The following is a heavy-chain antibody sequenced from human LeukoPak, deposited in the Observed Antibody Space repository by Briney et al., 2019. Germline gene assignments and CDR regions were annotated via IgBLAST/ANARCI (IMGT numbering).Heavy chain of an antibody. CDR1: GDSISGSSYY. CDR2: IYYSGST. D-gene: IGHD1-26*01. J-gene: IGHJ3*02. CDR3: ARYIVSYPHDAFDI. V-gene: IGHV4-39*07. Sequence: PSETLSLTCTVSGDSISGSSYYWGWIRQPPGKGLEWIASIYYSGSTYNNPSLKSRVTISVNTSKNQFSLKLSSVTAADTAFYYCARYIVSYPHDAFDIWGQGTMVTVSS.